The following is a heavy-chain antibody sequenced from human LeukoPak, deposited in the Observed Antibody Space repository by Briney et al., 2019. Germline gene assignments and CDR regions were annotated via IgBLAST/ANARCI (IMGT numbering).Heavy chain of an antibody. J-gene: IGHJ3*02. CDR1: EFTFTSYE. Sequence: GGSLRPSCAASEFTFTSYELNWVRQAPGKGLEWVSYISSSGNTISYADSVKGRFTISRDNAKNSLYLQVISLRAEDTAVYYCARGPSIAARYDAFDIWGQGTMVTVSS. D-gene: IGHD6-6*01. V-gene: IGHV3-48*03. CDR3: ARGPSIAARYDAFDI. CDR2: ISSSGNTI.